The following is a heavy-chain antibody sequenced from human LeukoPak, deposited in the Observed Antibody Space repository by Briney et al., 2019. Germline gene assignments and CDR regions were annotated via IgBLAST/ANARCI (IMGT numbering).Heavy chain of an antibody. CDR1: GGSISSYY. V-gene: IGHV4-59*01. J-gene: IGHJ6*02. Sequence: SETLSLTCTVSGGSISSYYWSWIRQPPGKGLEWIGYTYYSGSTNYNPSLKSRVTISVDTSKNQFSLKLSSVTAADTAVYYCARDDRIAVAGSNYYYYYGMDVWGQGTTVTVSS. CDR2: TYYSGST. D-gene: IGHD6-19*01. CDR3: ARDDRIAVAGSNYYYYYGMDV.